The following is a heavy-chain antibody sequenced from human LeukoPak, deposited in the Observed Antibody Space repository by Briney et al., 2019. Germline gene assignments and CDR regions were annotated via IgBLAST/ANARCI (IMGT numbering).Heavy chain of an antibody. D-gene: IGHD4-17*01. CDR2: IYYSGST. V-gene: IGHV4-59*01. CDR1: GGAITGYY. J-gene: IGHJ4*02. CDR3: ARGRPPHDYGTLFDY. Sequence: PSETLSLTCTVSGGAITGYYWSWIRQPPGKGLEWIGYIYYSGSTNYNPSLKSRVTMSVDTSKRQFSLKLSSVTAADTAVYYCARGRPPHDYGTLFDYWGQGTLVTVSS.